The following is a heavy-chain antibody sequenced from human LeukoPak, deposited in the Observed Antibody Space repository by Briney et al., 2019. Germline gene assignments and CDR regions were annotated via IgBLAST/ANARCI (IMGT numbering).Heavy chain of an antibody. D-gene: IGHD3-10*01. J-gene: IGHJ4*02. CDR1: GYTLTELS. Sequence: ASVKASCKVSGYTLTELSMHWVRQAPGKGLEWMGGFDPEDGETFYAQKFQGRVTMTKDTSTDTAYMELSSLTSDDTAVYYCATDLAMVRGVIGGDYWGQGTLVTVSS. CDR3: ATDLAMVRGVIGGDY. V-gene: IGHV1-24*01. CDR2: FDPEDGET.